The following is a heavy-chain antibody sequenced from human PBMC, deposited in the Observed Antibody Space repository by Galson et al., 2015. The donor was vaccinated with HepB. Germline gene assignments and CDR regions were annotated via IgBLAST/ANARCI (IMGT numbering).Heavy chain of an antibody. CDR3: VKFSSGNYDY. CDR1: GFTFSSYA. Sequence: SLRLSCAASGFTFSSYAMHWVRQAPGKGLEYVSAMSNNGGTTYYADSVRGRFTISRDNSKNTLYLQMSSLRTEDTAVYYCVKFSSGNYDYWGQGTLVTVSS. D-gene: IGHD1-26*01. J-gene: IGHJ4*02. V-gene: IGHV3-64D*06. CDR2: MSNNGGTT.